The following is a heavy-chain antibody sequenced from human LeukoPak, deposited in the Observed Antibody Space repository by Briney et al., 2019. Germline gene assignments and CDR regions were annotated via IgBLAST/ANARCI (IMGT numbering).Heavy chain of an antibody. V-gene: IGHV4-38-2*02. CDR3: ARVSDSGDSSGYYQPAVFDY. J-gene: IGHJ4*02. CDR1: GYSISSGYY. CDR2: IYHSGST. D-gene: IGHD3-22*01. Sequence: SETLSLTCTVSGYSISSGYYWGWIRQPPGKGLEWIGSIYHSGSTYYNPSLKSRVTISVDTSKNQFSLKLSSVTAADTAVYYYARVSDSGDSSGYYQPAVFDYWGQGTLVTVSS.